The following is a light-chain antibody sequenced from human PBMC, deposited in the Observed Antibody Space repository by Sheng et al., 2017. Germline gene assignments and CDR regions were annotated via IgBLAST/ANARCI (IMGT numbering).Light chain of an antibody. J-gene: IGKJ5*01. CDR1: QSVSSN. Sequence: ETVMTQSPATLSVSPGESATLSCRASQSVSSNVAWYQQKPGQAPRLLIYGASSRATGIPDRFSGSGSGTDFTLTISRLEPEDFAVYYCQQYNIWPPITFGQGTRLEIK. V-gene: IGKV3D-15*01. CDR3: QQYNIWPPIT. CDR2: GAS.